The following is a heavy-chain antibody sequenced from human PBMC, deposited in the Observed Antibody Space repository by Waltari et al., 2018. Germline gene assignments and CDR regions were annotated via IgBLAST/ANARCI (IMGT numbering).Heavy chain of an antibody. CDR3: ARDLASYDFWSGYYTSGFDY. Sequence: EVQLVESGGGLVQPGGSLRLSCAASGFTFSSYEMNWVRQAPGKGLGWVSYISSSGSTIYYADSVKGRFTISRDNAKNSLYLQMNSLRAEDTAVYYCARDLASYDFWSGYYTSGFDYWGQGTLVTVSS. D-gene: IGHD3-3*01. V-gene: IGHV3-48*03. J-gene: IGHJ4*02. CDR1: GFTFSSYE. CDR2: ISSSGSTI.